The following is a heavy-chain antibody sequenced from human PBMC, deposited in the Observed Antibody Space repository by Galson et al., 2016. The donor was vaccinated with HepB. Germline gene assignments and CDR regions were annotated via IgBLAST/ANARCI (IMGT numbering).Heavy chain of an antibody. J-gene: IGHJ4*02. D-gene: IGHD5-24*01. Sequence: SLRLSCAASGFTFINYAMTWVRQAPGKGLEWVSYISTSGTNTYYADSVKGRFTISRDNAKNSLYVQMNSLRVEDTALYYCARDPGYITAAPFFDYWGQGTLVTVSS. CDR1: GFTFINYA. CDR2: ISTSGTNT. V-gene: IGHV3-11*04. CDR3: ARDPGYITAAPFFDY.